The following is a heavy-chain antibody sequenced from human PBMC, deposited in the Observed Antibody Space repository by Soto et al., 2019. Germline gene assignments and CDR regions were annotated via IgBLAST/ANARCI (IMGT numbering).Heavy chain of an antibody. V-gene: IGHV5-51*01. CDR1: GYSFTSYW. D-gene: IGHD3-22*01. CDR2: IYPGDSDT. Sequence: PGESLKISCKGSGYSFTSYWIGWVRQMPGKGLEWMGIIYPGDSDTRYSPSFQGQVTISADKSISTAYLQWGSLKASDTAMYYCARFTGARDLTYYYDSSGYHDAFDIWGQGTMVTVSS. CDR3: ARFTGARDLTYYYDSSGYHDAFDI. J-gene: IGHJ3*02.